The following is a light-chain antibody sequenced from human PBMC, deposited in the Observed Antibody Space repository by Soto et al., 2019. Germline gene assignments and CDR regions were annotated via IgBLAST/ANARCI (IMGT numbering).Light chain of an antibody. J-gene: IGKJ5*01. CDR3: QQRGNWPLT. CDR2: DAS. Sequence: EIVLTQSPATLSLSPGERATLSCRASQSVSSYLAWYQQKPGQAPRLLIYDASNRATGIPARFSGSGSGTDFTITISSLEPEDFAVYYCQQRGNWPLTFGQGTRLEIK. V-gene: IGKV3-11*01. CDR1: QSVSSY.